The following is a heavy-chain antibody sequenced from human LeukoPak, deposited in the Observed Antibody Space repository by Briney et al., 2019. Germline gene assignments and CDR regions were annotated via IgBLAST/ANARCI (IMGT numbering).Heavy chain of an antibody. D-gene: IGHD3-22*01. CDR2: ISSTGTYI. CDR3: ARVWRPRVGDSSGWHLAS. Sequence: GGSLRLSCAASGFTFSSYSMNWVRQTPGKGLEWVSSISSTGTYIYYADSVKGRFTISRDNAKNSLYLQMNSLRAGDTAVYYCARVWRPRVGDSSGWHLASWGQGTLVTVSS. J-gene: IGHJ5*02. V-gene: IGHV3-21*01. CDR1: GFTFSSYS.